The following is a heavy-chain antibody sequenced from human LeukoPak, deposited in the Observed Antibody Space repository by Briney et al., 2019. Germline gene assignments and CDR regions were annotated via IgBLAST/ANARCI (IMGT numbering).Heavy chain of an antibody. CDR1: GFTFSDYY. CDR2: ISNSGDTM. V-gene: IGHV3-11*04. D-gene: IGHD1-26*01. Sequence: PGGSLRLSCAASGFTFSDYYMGWLRQAPGKGVEWVSYISNSGDTMYYVDSVKGRFTISRDNAKNSLFLQMSSLRVEDTTIYYCARARGSYAFDIWGQGTMVTVSS. CDR3: ARARGSYAFDI. J-gene: IGHJ3*02.